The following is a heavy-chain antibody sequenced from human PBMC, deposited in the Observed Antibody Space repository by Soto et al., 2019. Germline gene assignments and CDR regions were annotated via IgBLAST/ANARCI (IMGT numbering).Heavy chain of an antibody. CDR1: GYTFTSYG. Sequence: ASVKVSCKASGYTFTSYGISWVRQAPGQGLEWMGWISAYNGNTNYAQKLQGRVTMTTDTSTSTAYMELRSLRSVDTAVYYCARVGSGYDTYYYYYYMDVWGKGTTVTVSS. CDR3: ARVGSGYDTYYYYYYMDV. D-gene: IGHD5-12*01. CDR2: ISAYNGNT. V-gene: IGHV1-18*01. J-gene: IGHJ6*03.